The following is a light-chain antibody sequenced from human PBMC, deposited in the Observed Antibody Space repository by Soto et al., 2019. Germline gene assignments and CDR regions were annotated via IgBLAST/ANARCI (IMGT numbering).Light chain of an antibody. V-gene: IGLV1-40*01. Sequence: QSVLTQPPSVSGAPGQRVTISCTGSSSNIGAGYDVHWYQHHPGTAPKLLIYGNSNRPSGVPDRFSGSKSGTSASLAITGLQAADEADYYCQSYDSSLRGSVLFGGGTKLTVL. CDR3: QSYDSSLRGSVL. CDR2: GNS. CDR1: SSNIGAGYD. J-gene: IGLJ2*01.